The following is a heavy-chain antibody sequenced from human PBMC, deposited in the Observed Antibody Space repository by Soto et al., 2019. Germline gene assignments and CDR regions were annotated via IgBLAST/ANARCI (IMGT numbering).Heavy chain of an antibody. CDR3: NRGSEYDFWSGYL. CDR1: GGTSTRYA. V-gene: IGHV1-69*06. Sequence: QERLVQSGAEVRKPGSSVKVSCKVTGGTSTRYAINWVRQAPGQGLEWMGGIVPMFGTSKYAQKFQGRVTITADTSTNISYMELRSLRSEDTAVYYCNRGSEYDFWSGYLWGQGTLVSVSS. CDR2: IVPMFGTS. J-gene: IGHJ4*02. D-gene: IGHD3-3*01.